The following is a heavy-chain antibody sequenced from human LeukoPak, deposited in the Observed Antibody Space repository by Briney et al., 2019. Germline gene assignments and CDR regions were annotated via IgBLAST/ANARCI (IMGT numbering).Heavy chain of an antibody. V-gene: IGHV3-7*01. CDR2: INQDEI. CDR3: VRSHHLEGWFDP. J-gene: IGHJ5*02. Sequence: GGSLRLSCVASGFTFSSSWMSWVRQGPGKGLQWVASINQDEIHYVDAVRGRFTVSRDNAKNSLYLQMNSLTADDTAVYYCVRSHHLEGWFDPWGQGTLVTVSS. CDR1: GFTFSSSW.